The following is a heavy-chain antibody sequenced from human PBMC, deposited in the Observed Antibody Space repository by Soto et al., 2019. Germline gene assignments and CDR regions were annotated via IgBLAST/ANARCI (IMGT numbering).Heavy chain of an antibody. D-gene: IGHD3-9*01. CDR2: IYHSGST. CDR1: GGSISSGGYS. Sequence: SETLSLTCAVSGGSISSGGYSWSWIRQPPGKGLEWIGYIYHSGSTYYNPSLKSRVTISVDRSKNQFSLKLSSVTAADTAVYYCARGSGDILTGLDYWGQGTLVTVSS. CDR3: ARGSGDILTGLDY. J-gene: IGHJ4*02. V-gene: IGHV4-30-2*01.